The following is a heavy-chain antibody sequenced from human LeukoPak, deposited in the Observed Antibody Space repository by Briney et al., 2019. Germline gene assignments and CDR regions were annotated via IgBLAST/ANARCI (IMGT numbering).Heavy chain of an antibody. CDR3: ARRLVQSYFDS. Sequence: SETLSLTCAVSGGSFTSYYWSWIRQPPGKGLEWLGHVHTSGSTDYNPSLKSRVTISVDTSKNHFSLRLNSVSAADTAVYYCARRLVQSYFDSWGQGTLVTVSS. D-gene: IGHD6-6*01. V-gene: IGHV4-4*09. CDR2: VHTSGST. J-gene: IGHJ4*02. CDR1: GGSFTSYY.